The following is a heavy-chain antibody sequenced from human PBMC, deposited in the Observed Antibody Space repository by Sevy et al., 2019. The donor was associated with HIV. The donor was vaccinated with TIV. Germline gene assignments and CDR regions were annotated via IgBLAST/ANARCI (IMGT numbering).Heavy chain of an antibody. CDR1: EIAFSNYA. D-gene: IGHD2-15*01. V-gene: IGHV3-23*01. J-gene: IGHJ6*02. CDR3: AKGYCSGGSCPRDYYYYGMDV. CDR2: ISASGGYT. Sequence: GGSLRLSCAASEIAFSNYAKSWVRQAPGKGLEWVSAISASGGYTYYADSVEGRFTISRDNSRNTVYVQMTSLRAEDTAVYYCAKGYCSGGSCPRDYYYYGMDVWGQGTTVTVSS.